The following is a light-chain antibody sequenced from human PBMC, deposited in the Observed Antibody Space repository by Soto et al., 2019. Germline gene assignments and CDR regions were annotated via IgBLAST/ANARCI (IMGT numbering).Light chain of an antibody. J-gene: IGKJ1*01. CDR1: QTISDT. CDR2: GAS. Sequence: EVVMTHSPATLSVSPGERATLSCRANQTISDTLAWYQQKPGQAPRLLIYGASKRATGFPARFSGSGSGTDFTLTISSLQSEDFAVYYCQQYNNWPWTFGQGTKVDIK. CDR3: QQYNNWPWT. V-gene: IGKV3-15*01.